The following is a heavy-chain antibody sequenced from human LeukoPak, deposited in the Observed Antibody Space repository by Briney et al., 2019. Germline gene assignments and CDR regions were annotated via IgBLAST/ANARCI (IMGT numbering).Heavy chain of an antibody. D-gene: IGHD2-15*01. CDR3: ARDLNPSGYCSGGSCRRGAFDI. V-gene: IGHV1-69*06. CDR2: IIPIFGTA. J-gene: IGHJ3*02. Sequence: SVKVSCKASGGTFSSYAISWVRQAPGQGLEWMGGIIPIFGTANYAQKFQGGVTITADKSASTAYMELSSLRSEDTAVYYCARDLNPSGYCSGGSCRRGAFDIWGQGTMVTVSS. CDR1: GGTFSSYA.